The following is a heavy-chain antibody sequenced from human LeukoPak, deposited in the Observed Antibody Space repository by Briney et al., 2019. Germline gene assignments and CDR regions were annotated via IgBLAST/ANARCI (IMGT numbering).Heavy chain of an antibody. D-gene: IGHD3-16*01. CDR3: ARLRSYFDY. CDR1: GGSISSYY. CDR2: IYTSGST. V-gene: IGHV4-4*09. J-gene: IGHJ4*02. Sequence: GSLRLSCTVSGGSISSYYWSRIRQPPGKGLEWIGYIYTSGSTNYNPSLKSRVTISVDTSKNQFSLKLSSVTAADTAVYYCARLRSYFDYWGQGTLVTVSS.